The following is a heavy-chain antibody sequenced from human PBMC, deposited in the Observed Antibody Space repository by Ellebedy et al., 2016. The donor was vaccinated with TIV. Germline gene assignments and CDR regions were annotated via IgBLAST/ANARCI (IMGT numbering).Heavy chain of an antibody. V-gene: IGHV4-4*07. Sequence: MPSETLSLTCTVSGGSISSYYWNWIRQPAGKGLEWIGRIYTSGNTNYNPSLKSRVTISIDTSRNQFSLKLSSVTAADTSVYFCARTTAVTTASWDYWGQGTLVTVSS. CDR1: GGSISSYY. CDR2: IYTSGNT. CDR3: ARTTAVTTASWDY. J-gene: IGHJ4*02. D-gene: IGHD4-11*01.